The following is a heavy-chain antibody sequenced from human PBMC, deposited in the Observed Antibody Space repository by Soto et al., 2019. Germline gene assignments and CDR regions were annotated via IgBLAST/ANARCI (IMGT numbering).Heavy chain of an antibody. J-gene: IGHJ4*02. D-gene: IGHD4-4*01. Sequence: PGGSLRLSCTASGFPFGDYAMSWFRQAPGKGLEWVGFIRSKAYGGTTEYAASVKGRFTISRDDSKSIAYLQMNSLKTEDTAVYYCTRDPDMTTVTTSLDYWGQGTLVTVSS. CDR2: IRSKAYGGTT. V-gene: IGHV3-49*03. CDR1: GFPFGDYA. CDR3: TRDPDMTTVTTSLDY.